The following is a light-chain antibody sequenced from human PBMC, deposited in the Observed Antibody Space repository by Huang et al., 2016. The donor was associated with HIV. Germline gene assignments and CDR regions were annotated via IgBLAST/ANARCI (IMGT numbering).Light chain of an antibody. Sequence: EIVLTQSPATMSLSPGERATLSCRASQSVSTHLAWYQQRRGQAPRLLISDASNRATGIPARFSGSGSGTDVTLTISSLGPEDFAVYYCHQRSNWPYTFGQGTKLEIK. V-gene: IGKV3-11*01. CDR1: QSVSTH. CDR3: HQRSNWPYT. J-gene: IGKJ2*01. CDR2: DAS.